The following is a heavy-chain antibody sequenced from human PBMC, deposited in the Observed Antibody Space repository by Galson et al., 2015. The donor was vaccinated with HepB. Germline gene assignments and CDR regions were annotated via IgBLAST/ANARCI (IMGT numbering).Heavy chain of an antibody. J-gene: IGHJ4*02. CDR3: ARALGKYSSSWYADY. CDR2: INPSGGST. Sequence: SVKVSCKASGYTFTSYYMHWVRQAPGQGLEWMGIINPSGGSTSYAQKFQGRVTMTRDTSTSTVYMELSSLRSEDTAVYYCARALGKYSSSWYADYWGQGTLVTVSS. D-gene: IGHD6-13*01. V-gene: IGHV1-46*01. CDR1: GYTFTSYY.